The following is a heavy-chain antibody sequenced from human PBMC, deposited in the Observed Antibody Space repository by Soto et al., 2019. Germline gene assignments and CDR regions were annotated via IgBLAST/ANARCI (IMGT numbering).Heavy chain of an antibody. Sequence: EVQLVESGGGLVQPGRSLRLSCAASGFTFDDYAMHWVRQAPGKGLEWVSGISWNSGSIGFADSVEGRFTISRDNAKNSLYLQMNSLRGEDTALYYCAKGRDGYNLIRPFDYWGQGTLVTVSS. D-gene: IGHD5-12*01. CDR2: ISWNSGSI. CDR1: GFTFDDYA. J-gene: IGHJ4*02. V-gene: IGHV3-9*01. CDR3: AKGRDGYNLIRPFDY.